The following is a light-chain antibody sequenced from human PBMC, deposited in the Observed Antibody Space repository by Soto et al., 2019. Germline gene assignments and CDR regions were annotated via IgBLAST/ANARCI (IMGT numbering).Light chain of an antibody. CDR2: DAS. CDR1: QSISSY. CDR3: QQSYSTPAT. Sequence: DIPMTQSPSSLSASVGDRVTITCRASQSISSYLNWYQQKPGKAPKLLIYDASSLQSGVPSRFSGSGSGTDFTLTISSLQPEDSATYYCQQSYSTPATFGGGTKVEIK. V-gene: IGKV1-39*01. J-gene: IGKJ4*01.